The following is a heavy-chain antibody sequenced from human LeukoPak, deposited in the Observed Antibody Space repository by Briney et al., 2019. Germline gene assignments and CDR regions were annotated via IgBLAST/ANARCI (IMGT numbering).Heavy chain of an antibody. J-gene: IGHJ4*02. CDR3: ARQYYGYSYGYNRYFDY. CDR1: GGSINSYY. CDR2: IYYSGST. Sequence: SETLSLTCTVSGGSINSYYWSWIRQPPGKGLEWIGYIYYSGSTNYNPSLKSRVTISLDTSKNQFSLKLSSVTAADTAVYYCARQYYGYSYGYNRYFDYWGQGTLVTVSS. D-gene: IGHD5-18*01. V-gene: IGHV4-59*08.